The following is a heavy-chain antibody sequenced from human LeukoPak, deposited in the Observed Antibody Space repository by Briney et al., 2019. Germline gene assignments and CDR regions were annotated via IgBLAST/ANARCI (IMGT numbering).Heavy chain of an antibody. V-gene: IGHV1-18*01. CDR2: ISAYNGNT. J-gene: IGHJ5*02. CDR1: GGTFSSYA. Sequence: ASVKVSCKASGGTFSSYAISWVRQAPGQGLEWMGWISAYNGNTNYAQKLQGRVTMTTDTSTSTAYMELRSLRSDDTAVYYCARDKYSRQLDPWGQGTLVTVSS. D-gene: IGHD6-6*01. CDR3: ARDKYSRQLDP.